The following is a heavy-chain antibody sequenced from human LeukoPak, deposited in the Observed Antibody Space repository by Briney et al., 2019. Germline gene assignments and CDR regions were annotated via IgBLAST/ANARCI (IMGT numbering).Heavy chain of an antibody. CDR1: GYTFTSYG. D-gene: IGHD3-3*01. V-gene: IGHV1-2*02. CDR3: ARVEYYDFWSGYSPFDY. Sequence: ASVKVSCKASGYTFTSYGISWVRQAPGQGLEWMGWINPNSGGTNYAQKFQGRVTMTRDTSISTAYMELSRLRSDDTAVYYCARVEYYDFWSGYSPFDYWGQGTLVTVSS. CDR2: INPNSGGT. J-gene: IGHJ4*02.